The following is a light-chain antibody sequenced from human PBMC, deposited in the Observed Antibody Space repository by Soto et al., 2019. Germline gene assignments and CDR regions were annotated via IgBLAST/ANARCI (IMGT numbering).Light chain of an antibody. CDR2: SNN. Sequence: QSVLTQPPSASGTPGQRVTISCSGSSSNIGSNYVYWYQQLPGTAPKLPIYSNNQRPSGVPDRFSGSKSGTSASLAISGLRSADEADYYCAAWDDSLSAWVFGGGTKLTVL. J-gene: IGLJ3*02. V-gene: IGLV1-47*02. CDR1: SSNIGSNY. CDR3: AAWDDSLSAWV.